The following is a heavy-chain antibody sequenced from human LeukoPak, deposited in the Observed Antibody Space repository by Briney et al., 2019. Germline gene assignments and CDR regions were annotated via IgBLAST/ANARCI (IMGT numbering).Heavy chain of an antibody. CDR1: GSTFSSYS. D-gene: IGHD3-22*01. CDR3: ARDRYDSSGYYYVFDY. V-gene: IGHV3-21*01. J-gene: IGHJ4*02. CDR2: ISSSSSYI. Sequence: GGSLRLSCAASGSTFSSYSMNWVRQAPGKGLEWVSSISSSSSYIYYADSVKGRFTISRDNAKNSLYLQMNSLRAEDTAVYYCARDRYDSSGYYYVFDYWGQGTLVTVSS.